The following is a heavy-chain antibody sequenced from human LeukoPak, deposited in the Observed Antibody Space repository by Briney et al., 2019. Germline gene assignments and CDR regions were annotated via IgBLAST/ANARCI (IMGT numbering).Heavy chain of an antibody. CDR2: IYYSGTT. CDR3: VRWQSGSMFHPP. V-gene: IGHV4-39*01. D-gene: IGHD3-10*02. J-gene: IGHJ5*02. CDR1: GGSISSSSHY. Sequence: KSSENLSLTCTVPGGSISSSSHYLGWIRQPPGKGLEWIGSIYYSGTTAYNPSLKSRVTISVDTSKNQFSLKLSSVTAADTAVYYCVRWQSGSMFHPPWGQGTLVTVSS.